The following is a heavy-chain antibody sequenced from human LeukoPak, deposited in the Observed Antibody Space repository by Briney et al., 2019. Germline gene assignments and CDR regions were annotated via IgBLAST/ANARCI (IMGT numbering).Heavy chain of an antibody. CDR1: GYTFTSYG. Sequence: VASVKVSCKASGYTFTSYGISWVRQAPGQGLEWMGWISAYNGNTNYAQKLQGRVTMTTDTSTSTAYMELRSLRFDDTAVYYCARDRAGVVVAATLRWFDPWGQGTLVTVSS. CDR3: ARDRAGVVVAATLRWFDP. CDR2: ISAYNGNT. V-gene: IGHV1-18*01. D-gene: IGHD2-15*01. J-gene: IGHJ5*02.